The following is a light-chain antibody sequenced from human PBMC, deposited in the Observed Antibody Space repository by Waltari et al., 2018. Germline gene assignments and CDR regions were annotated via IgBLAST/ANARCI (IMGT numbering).Light chain of an antibody. J-gene: IGLJ1*01. CDR3: YSADSSGNHYV. CDR2: EDT. Sequence: SYELTQPPSVSVSPGQTARITCSGDALPKKYAYWYQQRSGQAPVLELYEDTKRPSGIPEGFSGASSGTVATLTVSGAQVQDEADYYCYSADSSGNHYVFGTGTKVTVL. V-gene: IGLV3-10*01. CDR1: ALPKKY.